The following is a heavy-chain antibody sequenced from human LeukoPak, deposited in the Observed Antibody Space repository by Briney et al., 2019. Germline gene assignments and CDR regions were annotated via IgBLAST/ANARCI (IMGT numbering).Heavy chain of an antibody. CDR1: GYTFSGFY. D-gene: IGHD3-22*01. CDR2: INPKTGAT. V-gene: IGHV1-2*02. Sequence: ASVKVSCKASGYTFSGFYVHWVRQAPGQGLEWMAWINPKTGATNYTQKFRGRVTMTRDMSINTAYIEVPSLKSDDTDVYYCARGGDDSGLYFAYWGQGSLVTVSS. J-gene: IGHJ4*02. CDR3: ARGGDDSGLYFAY.